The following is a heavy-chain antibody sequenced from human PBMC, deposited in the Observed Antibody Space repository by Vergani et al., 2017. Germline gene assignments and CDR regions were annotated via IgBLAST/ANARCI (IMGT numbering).Heavy chain of an antibody. J-gene: IGHJ6*02. CDR1: GYSFSSYD. Sequence: QVQLVQSGAEVKKPGASVKVSCRASGYSFSSYDISWVRQATGQGLEWMGWMNPNSGTTGYAQKFQGRVTMTTDTSTSTAYMELRSLRSDDTAVYYCARDPDIVVVPAAPYYYYYYGMDVWGQXP. D-gene: IGHD2-2*01. CDR2: MNPNSGTT. V-gene: IGHV1-8*01. CDR3: ARDPDIVVVPAAPYYYYYYGMDV.